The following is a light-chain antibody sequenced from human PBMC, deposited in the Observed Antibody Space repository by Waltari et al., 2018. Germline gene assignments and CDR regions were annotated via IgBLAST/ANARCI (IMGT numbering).Light chain of an antibody. V-gene: IGKV1-5*03. Sequence: DIQITQSPSTLSASVGARVTIPCRASQSIGSSLAWYQQKPGKAPKVVIYEASSLESGVPSRFSGSGSGTEFTLTISSLQPDDFATYYCQQCNSYLLTFGGGTKVEIK. CDR2: EAS. CDR1: QSIGSS. CDR3: QQCNSYLLT. J-gene: IGKJ4*01.